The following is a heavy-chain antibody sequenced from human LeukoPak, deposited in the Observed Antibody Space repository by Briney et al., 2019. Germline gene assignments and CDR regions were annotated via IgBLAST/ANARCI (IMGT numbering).Heavy chain of an antibody. D-gene: IGHD2/OR15-2a*01. J-gene: IGHJ6*03. CDR3: AKDAYGGATFFYYMDV. Sequence: GGSLRLSCAASGFTFDDYAMHWVRQAPGKGLEWVSGISWHSGRIAYADSVRGRFTISRDNAKNSLSLQMNSLSDEDTAVYYCAKDAYGGATFFYYMDVWGKGTTVTVSS. CDR1: GFTFDDYA. V-gene: IGHV3-9*01. CDR2: ISWHSGRI.